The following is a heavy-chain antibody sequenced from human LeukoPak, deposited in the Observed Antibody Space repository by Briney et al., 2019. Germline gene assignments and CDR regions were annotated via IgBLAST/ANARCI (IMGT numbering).Heavy chain of an antibody. CDR2: TYYRSKWYN. J-gene: IGHJ4*02. CDR1: GDSVSSNSAA. V-gene: IGHV6-1*01. D-gene: IGHD4-11*01. Sequence: SQTLSLTCAISGDSVSSNSAAWNWIRQSPSRGLEWLGRTYYRSKWYNDYAVSVKSRITINPDTSKNQLSLKLSSVTAADTAVYYCARDPTTVTTIFDSWGQGILVTVSS. CDR3: ARDPTTVTTIFDS.